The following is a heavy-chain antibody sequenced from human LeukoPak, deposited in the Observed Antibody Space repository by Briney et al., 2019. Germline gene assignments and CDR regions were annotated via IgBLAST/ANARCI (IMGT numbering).Heavy chain of an antibody. D-gene: IGHD4-17*01. V-gene: IGHV1-18*01. J-gene: IGHJ4*02. CDR1: GYTFTTYN. CDR2: ISGYNGNT. CDR3: ASRLYGVTDY. Sequence: ASVKVSCKASGYTFTTYNINWVRQAPGQGLEWMGWISGYNGNTNYAQKLQGRVTMTTDTSTSTAYMELSSLRSEDTAVYYCASRLYGVTDYWGQGTLVTVSS.